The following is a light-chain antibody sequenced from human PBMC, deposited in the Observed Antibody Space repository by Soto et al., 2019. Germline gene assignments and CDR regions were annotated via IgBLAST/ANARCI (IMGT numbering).Light chain of an antibody. CDR3: CSYAGSSTYLV. Sequence: QSALTQPASVSGSPGQSVTISCTGTNSDVGSYNLVSWYQQHPGRPPKLILYGGSKRPSGISSRFSGSKSGNTASLTISGLQAEDEADYHCCSYAGSSTYLVFGGGTKLTVL. CDR2: GGS. V-gene: IGLV2-23*01. J-gene: IGLJ3*02. CDR1: NSDVGSYNL.